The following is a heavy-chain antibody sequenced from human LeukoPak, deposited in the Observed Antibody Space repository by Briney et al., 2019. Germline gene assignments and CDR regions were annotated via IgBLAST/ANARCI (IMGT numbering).Heavy chain of an antibody. CDR1: GGSFRGYY. J-gene: IGHJ4*02. V-gene: IGHV4-34*01. Sequence: SETLSLTCAVYGGSFRGYYWSWIRQPPGKGLEWIGEINHSGSTNYNPSLKSRVTISVDTSKNQFSLKLSSVTAADTAVYYCAREGSRGYWGQGTLVTVSS. D-gene: IGHD3-10*01. CDR3: AREGSRGY. CDR2: INHSGST.